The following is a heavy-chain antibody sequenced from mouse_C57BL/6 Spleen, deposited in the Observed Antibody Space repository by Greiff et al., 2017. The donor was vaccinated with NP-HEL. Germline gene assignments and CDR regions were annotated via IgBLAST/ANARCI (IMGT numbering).Heavy chain of an antibody. Sequence: VQLQQSGAELVKPGASVKISCKASGYAFSSYWMNWVKQRPGKGLEWIGQIYPGDGDTNYNGKFKGKATLTADKSSSTAYMQLSSLTSEDSAVYFCAVNYYGSSYFDVWGTGTTVTVSS. D-gene: IGHD1-1*01. CDR2: IYPGDGDT. CDR1: GYAFSSYW. CDR3: AVNYYGSSYFDV. J-gene: IGHJ1*03. V-gene: IGHV1-80*01.